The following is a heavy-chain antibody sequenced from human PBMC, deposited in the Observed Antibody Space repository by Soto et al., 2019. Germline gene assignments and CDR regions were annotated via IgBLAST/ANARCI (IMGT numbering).Heavy chain of an antibody. Sequence: QVQLVEFGGGVVQPGRSLRLSCAASGFTFSTYGMHWVRQAPGKGLEWVAVIWYDGSNKWFADSVKGRFTISRDNPKNTLYLQMNSLSAEDTAVYYCARDTHHYLDYWGQGTLVTVSS. CDR1: GFTFSTYG. V-gene: IGHV3-33*01. CDR3: ARDTHHYLDY. CDR2: IWYDGSNK. J-gene: IGHJ4*02.